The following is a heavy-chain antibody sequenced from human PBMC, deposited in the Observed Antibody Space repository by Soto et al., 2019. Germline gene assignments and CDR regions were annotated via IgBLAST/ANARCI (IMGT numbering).Heavy chain of an antibody. J-gene: IGHJ4*02. CDR2: TSGTGGST. V-gene: IGHV3-23*01. CDR3: AKDHISGTYSSMGYSDY. CDR1: GFTFSSYA. Sequence: PGGSLRLSCAASGFTFSSYAMSWVRQAPGKGLEWVSSTSGTGGSTFHADSVKGRFTISRDNSKNTLYLQMNSLRAEDTALYYCAKDHISGTYSSMGYSDYWGQGALVTVSS. D-gene: IGHD1-26*01.